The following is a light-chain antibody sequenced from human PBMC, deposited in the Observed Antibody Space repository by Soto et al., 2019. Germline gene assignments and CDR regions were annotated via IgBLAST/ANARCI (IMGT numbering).Light chain of an antibody. CDR2: QAS. CDR1: QSISTR. CDR3: KQYNRYWT. V-gene: IGKV1-5*03. Sequence: DIQVTQSPSTLSASIGDRVTITCRASQSISTRLAWFQQKPGRAPKLLIYQASSLESGVPSRFSGSGSGTQFTLTISSLHPDDFATYYCKQYNRYWTFGQGTKVEIK. J-gene: IGKJ1*01.